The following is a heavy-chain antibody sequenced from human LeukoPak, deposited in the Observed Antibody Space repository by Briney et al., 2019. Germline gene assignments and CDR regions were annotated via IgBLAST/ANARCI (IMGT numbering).Heavy chain of an antibody. CDR3: ARERYTVTADYFDY. V-gene: IGHV4-4*07. CDR2: VYSSGST. D-gene: IGHD4-17*01. Sequence: PSETLSLTCTVSGGSISSYYRSWIRQPAGQGLDWIGRVYSSGSTNYNPSLKSRVIMSVDTSKNLFSLKLSSVTATDTAVYYCARERYTVTADYFDYWGQGTLVTVSS. J-gene: IGHJ4*02. CDR1: GGSISSYY.